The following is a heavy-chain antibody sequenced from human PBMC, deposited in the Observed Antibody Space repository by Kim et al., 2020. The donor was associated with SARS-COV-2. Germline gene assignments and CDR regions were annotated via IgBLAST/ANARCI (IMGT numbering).Heavy chain of an antibody. CDR1: GFTFSSYW. D-gene: IGHD2-2*01. Sequence: GGSLRLSCAASGFTFSSYWMHWVRQAPGRGLVWVSGINSDGSTTTYADSVKGRFTISRDNAKNTLYLQMNSLRAEDTAVYYFATSRTYDYWGQGTLVTVSS. V-gene: IGHV3-74*01. CDR2: INSDGSTT. CDR3: ATSRTYDY. J-gene: IGHJ4*02.